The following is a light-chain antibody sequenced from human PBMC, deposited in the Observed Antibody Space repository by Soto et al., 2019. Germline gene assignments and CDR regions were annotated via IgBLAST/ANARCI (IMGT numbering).Light chain of an antibody. V-gene: IGKV1-5*03. CDR1: QSIGRW. CDR3: QQYQTWT. Sequence: DIQMTQSPFTLSASVGDRVTITCRASQSIGRWLAWYQQKPGKAPKLLIYRASSLESGVPSRFSGSGSGTEFTLTISSLQSDDSATYYCQQYQTWTFGQGTKVEIK. J-gene: IGKJ1*01. CDR2: RAS.